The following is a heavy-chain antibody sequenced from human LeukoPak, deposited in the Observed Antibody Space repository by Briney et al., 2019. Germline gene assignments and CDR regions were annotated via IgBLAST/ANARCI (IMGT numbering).Heavy chain of an antibody. CDR2: ISYTGST. V-gene: IGHV4-39*07. CDR1: GGSISSSTYY. J-gene: IGHJ4*02. Sequence: SETLSLTCAVSGGSISSSTYYWGWIRQPPGKGLEWIGSISYTGSTYYNPSLKSRVTISVDTSKNQFSLKLSSVTAADTAVYYCAADYSGNYHVEFDYWGQGTLVTVSS. D-gene: IGHD1-26*01. CDR3: AADYSGNYHVEFDY.